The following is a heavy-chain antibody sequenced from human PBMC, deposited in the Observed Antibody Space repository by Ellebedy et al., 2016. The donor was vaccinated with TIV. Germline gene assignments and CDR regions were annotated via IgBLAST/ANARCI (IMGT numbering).Heavy chain of an antibody. D-gene: IGHD1-26*01. CDR2: ISAYNGNT. V-gene: IGHV1-18*01. CDR1: GYTFTSYG. J-gene: IGHJ6*03. Sequence: ASVKVSXXASGYTFTSYGISWVRQAPGQGLEWMGWISAYNGNTNYAQKLQGRVTMTTDTSTSTAYMELRSLRSDDTAVYYCARRGRELLLYYYYYMDVWGKGTTVTVSS. CDR3: ARRGRELLLYYYYYMDV.